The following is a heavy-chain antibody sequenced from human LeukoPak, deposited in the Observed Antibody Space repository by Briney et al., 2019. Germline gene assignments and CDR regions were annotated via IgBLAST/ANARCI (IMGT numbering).Heavy chain of an antibody. V-gene: IGHV3-48*01. Sequence: GGSLRLSCAASGFTFSSYSISWVRQAPGKGLEWVSYISTSSAVMYYADSVKGRSTISRDDARNSVSLQMNSLRADDTAVYYCARDVGYCSGGSCYRWFASWGQGTLVIVSS. D-gene: IGHD2-15*01. CDR2: ISTSSAVM. CDR3: ARDVGYCSGGSCYRWFAS. J-gene: IGHJ5*01. CDR1: GFTFSSYS.